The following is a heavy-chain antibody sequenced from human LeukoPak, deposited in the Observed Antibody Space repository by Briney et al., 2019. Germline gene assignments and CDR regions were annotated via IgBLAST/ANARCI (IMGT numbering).Heavy chain of an antibody. CDR3: ARGGMIQLWFGWFDP. Sequence: SETLSLTCAVSGGSISSGGYSWSWIRQPPGKGLEWIGYIYHSGSTYYNPSLKSRVTISVDRSKSQFSLKLSSVTAADTAVYYCARGGMIQLWFGWFDPWGQGTLVTVSS. V-gene: IGHV4-30-2*01. D-gene: IGHD5-18*01. CDR2: IYHSGST. CDR1: GGSISSGGYS. J-gene: IGHJ5*02.